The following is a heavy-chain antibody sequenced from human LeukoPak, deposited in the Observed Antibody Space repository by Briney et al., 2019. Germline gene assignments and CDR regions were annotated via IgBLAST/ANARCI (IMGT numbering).Heavy chain of an antibody. CDR3: VTDLDDSADY. D-gene: IGHD1-1*01. V-gene: IGHV1-24*01. CDR2: FDPEADET. CDR1: GYNFSELC. J-gene: IGHJ4*02. Sequence: ASVKVSCTVSGYNFSELCIHWVRQAPGKGLEWMGGFDPEADETIYAPSFQGRLTLTEDRVTDTAYMELICLRPDDTAVYYCVTDLDDSADYWGQGTLVTVST.